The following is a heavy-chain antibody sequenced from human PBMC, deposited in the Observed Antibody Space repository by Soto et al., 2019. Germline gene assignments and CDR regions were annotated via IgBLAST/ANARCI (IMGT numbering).Heavy chain of an antibody. CDR2: INPNGGGT. CDR1: GYTFTSYG. V-gene: IGHV1-2*02. CDR3: ARSYSGSYLYFDY. Sequence: ASVKVSCKASGYTFTSYGISWVRQAPGQGLEWMGWINPNGGGTNYAQKFQGRVTMTRDTSISTAYMELSRLRSDDTAVYYCARSYSGSYLYFDYWGQGTLVTVSS. J-gene: IGHJ4*02. D-gene: IGHD1-26*01.